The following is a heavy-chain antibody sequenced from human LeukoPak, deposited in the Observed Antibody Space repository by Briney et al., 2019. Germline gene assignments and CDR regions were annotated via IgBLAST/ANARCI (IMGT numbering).Heavy chain of an antibody. D-gene: IGHD5-18*01. CDR2: IYHSGST. V-gene: IGHV4-38-2*01. CDR3: ARRAMVYYFDY. Sequence: SETLSLTCAVSCYSISSGYYWGWIRQPPGKGLEWIGSIYHSGSTYYNPSLKSRVTISVDTSKNQFSLKLSSVTAADTAVYYCARRAMVYYFDYWGQGTLVTVSS. CDR1: CYSISSGYY. J-gene: IGHJ4*02.